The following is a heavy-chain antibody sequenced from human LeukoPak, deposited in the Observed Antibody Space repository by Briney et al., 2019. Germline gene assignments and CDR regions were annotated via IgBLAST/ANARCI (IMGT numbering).Heavy chain of an antibody. J-gene: IGHJ4*02. CDR3: ARHQCGGDCYRPSFWDY. D-gene: IGHD2-21*01. V-gene: IGHV4-39*01. CDR2: IYYSGST. Sequence: PSETLSLTCTVSGGSISSSSYYWGWIRQPRGKGLEWIGSIYYSGSTYYNPSLKSRVTISVDTSKNQFSLKLSSVTAADTAVFYWARHQCGGDCYRPSFWDYWGQGTLVTLSS. CDR1: GGSISSSSYY.